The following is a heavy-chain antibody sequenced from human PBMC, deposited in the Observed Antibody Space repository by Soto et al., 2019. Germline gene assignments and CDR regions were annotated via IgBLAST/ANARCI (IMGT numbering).Heavy chain of an antibody. CDR3: ARGYYESSDYFVGSPIFDY. CDR2: ITGGGGST. CDR1: GFSFSSYA. Sequence: PGGSLRLSCAASGFSFSSYAMSWVRQAPGKGLEWVAGITGGGGSTYYADSVKGRFRISRDNSRDTLYLQLNSLRAEDTAVYYCARGYYESSDYFVGSPIFDYWGQGSLVTVSS. V-gene: IGHV3-23*01. J-gene: IGHJ4*02. D-gene: IGHD3-22*01.